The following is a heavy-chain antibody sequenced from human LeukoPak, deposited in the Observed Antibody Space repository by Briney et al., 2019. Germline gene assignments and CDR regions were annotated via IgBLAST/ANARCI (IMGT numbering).Heavy chain of an antibody. V-gene: IGHV4-4*02. Sequence: SETLSLTCAVTGASISNSNWWTWVRQPPGKGLEWIGEIYHSGSTNYKTSLKSRATISVDKSKNQFSLKLSSVTAADTAVYYCARTWDYYYGMDVWGQGTTVTVSS. CDR1: GASISNSNW. J-gene: IGHJ6*02. CDR3: ARTWDYYYGMDV. CDR2: IYHSGST. D-gene: IGHD7-27*01.